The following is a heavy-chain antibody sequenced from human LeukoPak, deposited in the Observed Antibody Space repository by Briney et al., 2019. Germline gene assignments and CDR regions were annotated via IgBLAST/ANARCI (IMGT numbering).Heavy chain of an antibody. CDR1: GFTFDDYA. J-gene: IGHJ4*02. V-gene: IGHV3-9*01. CDR3: AKGRSAWYVGYLDY. Sequence: GGSLRLSCAASGFTFDDYAMHWVRQAPGKGLEWVSGISWNSGSIGYADSVKGRFTISRDNAKNPLHLQMNSLRAEDTALFFCAKGRSAWYVGYLDYWGQGTLVTVSS. CDR2: ISWNSGSI. D-gene: IGHD6-19*01.